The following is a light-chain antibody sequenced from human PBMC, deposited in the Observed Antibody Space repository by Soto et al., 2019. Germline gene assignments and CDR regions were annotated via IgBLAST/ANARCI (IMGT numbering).Light chain of an antibody. J-gene: IGKJ5*01. CDR1: QSVRSSH. V-gene: IGKV3D-15*01. CDR3: QQYDNWPPT. CDR2: GAS. Sequence: EIVLTQSPGTLSLSLGERATLSCRASQSVRSSHLAWYQQRPGQAPRLLIYGASTRATGIPARFSGSGSGTEFTLTINSLQSEDFVVYYCQQYDNWPPTFGQGTRLEIK.